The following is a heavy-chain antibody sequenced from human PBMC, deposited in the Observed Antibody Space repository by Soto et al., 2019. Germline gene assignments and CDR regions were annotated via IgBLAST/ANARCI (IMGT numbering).Heavy chain of an antibody. CDR1: GFTFSSYG. CDR3: ASSADYADAFDI. V-gene: IGHV3-30*03. Sequence: QVQLVESGGGVVQPGRSLRLSCAASGFTFSSYGMHWVRQAPGKGLEWVAVISYDGSNKYYADSVKGRFTISRDNSMNTLYLQMNSLRAEDTAVYYCASSADYADAFDIWGQGTMVTVSS. CDR2: ISYDGSNK. D-gene: IGHD4-17*01. J-gene: IGHJ3*02.